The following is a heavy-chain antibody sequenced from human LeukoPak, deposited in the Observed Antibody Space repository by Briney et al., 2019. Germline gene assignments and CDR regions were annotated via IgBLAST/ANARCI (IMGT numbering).Heavy chain of an antibody. CDR2: INGDGRTT. J-gene: IGHJ4*02. V-gene: IGHV3-74*01. CDR3: ARMLTGSYYFDY. D-gene: IGHD2-8*02. CDR1: GFTFNNYW. Sequence: GGSLRLSCAASGFTFNNYWMHWVRQAPGKGLACVSRINGDGRTTIYADSVKGRFTISRDNAKNTLYLQMNSLRVEDTAVYYCARMLTGSYYFDYWGQGALVTVSS.